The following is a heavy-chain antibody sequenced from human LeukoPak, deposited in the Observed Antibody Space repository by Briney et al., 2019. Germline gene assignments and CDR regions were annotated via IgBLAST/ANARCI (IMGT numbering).Heavy chain of an antibody. D-gene: IGHD3-22*01. CDR1: GFTFSSYS. V-gene: IGHV3-21*01. Sequence: GGSLRLSCAASGFTFSSYSMNWVRQAPGKGLEWVSSISSSSSYIYYADSVKGRFTTSRDNAKNSLYLQMNSLRAEDTAVYYCARYYYDSSGYPTGAFDIWGQGTMVTVSS. CDR3: ARYYYDSSGYPTGAFDI. CDR2: ISSSSSYI. J-gene: IGHJ3*02.